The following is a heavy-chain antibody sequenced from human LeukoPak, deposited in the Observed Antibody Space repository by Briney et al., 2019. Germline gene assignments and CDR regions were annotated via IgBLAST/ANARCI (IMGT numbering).Heavy chain of an antibody. J-gene: IGHJ4*02. Sequence: QSGGSLRLSCAASGFTFSSYGMHWVRQAPGKGLEWVAVIWYDGGNKYYADSVKGRFTISRDNSKNTLYLQMNSLRAEDTAVYYCARDIGDGSGSEFDYWGQGTLVTVSS. CDR2: IWYDGGNK. CDR1: GFTFSSYG. V-gene: IGHV3-33*01. CDR3: ARDIGDGSGSEFDY. D-gene: IGHD3-10*01.